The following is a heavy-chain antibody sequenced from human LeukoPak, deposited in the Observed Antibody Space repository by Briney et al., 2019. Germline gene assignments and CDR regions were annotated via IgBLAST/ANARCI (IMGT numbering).Heavy chain of an antibody. CDR2: IYYSGNT. CDR3: ARVPSSGSYFNGYYFDY. CDR1: GGSISSGDYY. V-gene: IGHV4-30-4*01. Sequence: SETLSLTCTVSGGSISSGDYYWSWIRQPPGKGLEWIGYIYYSGNTYYNPSLKSRVTISVDTSKNQFSLELSSVTAADTAVYYCARVPSSGSYFNGYYFDYWGQGTLVTVSS. J-gene: IGHJ4*02. D-gene: IGHD3-10*01.